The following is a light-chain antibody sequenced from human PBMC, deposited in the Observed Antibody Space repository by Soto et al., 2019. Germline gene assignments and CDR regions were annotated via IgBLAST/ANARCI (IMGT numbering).Light chain of an antibody. Sequence: QSALTQPPSVSGAPGQRVTISCTGSSSNIGAGYEVNWYQHLPGTAPKLLIYDNNNRPSGVPDRFSGSKSGTSASLAITGLQAEDGADYYCQSYDSSLSALHVFGTGTKVTVL. CDR3: QSYDSSLSALHV. CDR2: DNN. V-gene: IGLV1-40*01. CDR1: SSNIGAGYE. J-gene: IGLJ1*01.